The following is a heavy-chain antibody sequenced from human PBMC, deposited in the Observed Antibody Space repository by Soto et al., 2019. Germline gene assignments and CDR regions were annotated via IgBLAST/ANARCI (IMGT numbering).Heavy chain of an antibody. J-gene: IGHJ6*02. V-gene: IGHV1-69*12. CDR3: ARTITIVGVVILDGYYGMDV. CDR2: IIPIFGTA. CDR1: GGTFSSYA. D-gene: IGHD3-3*01. Sequence: QVQLVQSGAEVKKPGSSVKVSCKASGGTFSSYAISWVRQAPGQGLEWMGGIIPIFGTANYAQKFQGRVTITADESTCTGYMERSRLRSEATAVYYCARTITIVGVVILDGYYGMDVWGQGTTVTVSS.